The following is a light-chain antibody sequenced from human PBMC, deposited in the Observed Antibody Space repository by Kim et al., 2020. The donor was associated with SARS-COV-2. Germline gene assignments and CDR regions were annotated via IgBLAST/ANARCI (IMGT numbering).Light chain of an antibody. V-gene: IGKV6-21*02. CDR3: QQSGAFLT. CDR1: QIIGNR. J-gene: IGKJ4*01. Sequence: SVTPQEKVTITCRASQIIGNRLHWYQQKPDQSPRLLIKYASQSITGVPTRFSGSGSGTEFTLTINSLEAEDAATYYCQQSGAFLTFGGGTKVDIK. CDR2: YAS.